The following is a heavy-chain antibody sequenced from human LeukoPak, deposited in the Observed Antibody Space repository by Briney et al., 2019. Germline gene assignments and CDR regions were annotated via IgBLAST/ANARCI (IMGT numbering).Heavy chain of an antibody. Sequence: SQTLSLTCAVSGDSFFWNSVAWNWIRQSPSRGLEWLGRTYYSSEWHYDYAVSVKSRINITADTFKSQFSLHLNTVTPEDTAVYFCARGRYCGGGTCYHFDSWGQGTLVTVSS. CDR2: TYYSSEWHY. CDR1: GDSFFWNSVA. CDR3: ARGRYCGGGTCYHFDS. V-gene: IGHV6-1*01. J-gene: IGHJ4*02. D-gene: IGHD2-15*01.